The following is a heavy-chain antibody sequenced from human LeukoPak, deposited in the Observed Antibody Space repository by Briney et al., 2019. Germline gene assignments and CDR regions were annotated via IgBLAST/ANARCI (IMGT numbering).Heavy chain of an antibody. V-gene: IGHV1-69*04. CDR3: ARDRTYCSGGSCYRFDY. J-gene: IGHJ4*02. CDR2: IIPILGIA. Sequence: SVKVSCKASGGTFSSYAISWVRQAPGQGLEWMGRIIPILGIANYAQKFQGRVTITADKSTSTAYMELSSLRSEDTAVYYCARDRTYCSGGSCYRFDYWGQGTLVTVPS. D-gene: IGHD2-15*01. CDR1: GGTFSSYA.